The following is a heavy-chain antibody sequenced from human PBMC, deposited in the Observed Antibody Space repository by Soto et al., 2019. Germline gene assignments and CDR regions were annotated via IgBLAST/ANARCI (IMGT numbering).Heavy chain of an antibody. V-gene: IGHV3-33*01. CDR1: GFTFSSYG. Sequence: QVQLVESGGGVVQPGRSLRLSCAASGFTFSSYGMHWVRQAPGKGLEWVAVIWYDGSNKYYADSVKGRFTISRDNSKNTLYLQMNSLRAEDTAVYYCARAPKEPYLGSGSYYMDIDYWGQGNVLTVSS. J-gene: IGHJ4*02. D-gene: IGHD1-26*01. CDR3: ARAPKEPYLGSGSYYMDIDY. CDR2: IWYDGSNK.